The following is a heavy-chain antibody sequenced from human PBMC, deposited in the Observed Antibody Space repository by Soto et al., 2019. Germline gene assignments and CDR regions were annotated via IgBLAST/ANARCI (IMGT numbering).Heavy chain of an antibody. CDR3: ARGQRYCSGGSCYPSLYYFDY. D-gene: IGHD2-15*01. V-gene: IGHV4-34*01. Sequence: SETLSLTCAVYGGSFSGYYWSWIRQPPGKGLEWIGEINHSGSTNYNPSLKSRVTISVDTSKNQFSLKLSSVTAADTAVYYCARGQRYCSGGSCYPSLYYFDYWGQGTLVTVSS. CDR1: GGSFSGYY. CDR2: INHSGST. J-gene: IGHJ4*02.